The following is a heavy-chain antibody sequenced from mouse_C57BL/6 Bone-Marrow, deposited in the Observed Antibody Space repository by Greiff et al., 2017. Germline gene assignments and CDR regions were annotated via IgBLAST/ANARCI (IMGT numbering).Heavy chain of an antibody. V-gene: IGHV1-18*01. CDR1: GYTFTDYN. CDR2: INPNNGGT. J-gene: IGHJ4*01. Sequence: EVQLQQSGPELVKPGASVKIPCKASGYTFTDYNMDWVKQSHGQGLEWIGDINPNNGGTIYNQKFKGKATLTVDTSSSTAYMELRSLTSEDTAVYYCAKGYGSRGAHAMDYWGQGTSVTVSS. D-gene: IGHD1-1*01. CDR3: AKGYGSRGAHAMDY.